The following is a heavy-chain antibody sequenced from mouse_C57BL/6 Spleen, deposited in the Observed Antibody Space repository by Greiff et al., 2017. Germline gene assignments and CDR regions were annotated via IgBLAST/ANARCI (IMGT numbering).Heavy chain of an antibody. D-gene: IGHD1-1*01. CDR3: ARGGYYGSSLAWFAY. CDR1: GYTFTDYY. CDR2: IYPGSGNT. J-gene: IGHJ3*01. Sequence: QVQLKQSGAELVRPGTSVKLSCKASGYTFTDYYINWVKQRPGQGLEWIASIYPGSGNTYYNEKFKGKATLTAEKSSSTAYMQLSSLTSEDSAVYFCARGGYYGSSLAWFAYWGQGTLVTVSA. V-gene: IGHV1-76*01.